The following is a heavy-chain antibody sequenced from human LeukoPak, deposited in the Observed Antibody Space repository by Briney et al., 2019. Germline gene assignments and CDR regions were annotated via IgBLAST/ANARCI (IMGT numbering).Heavy chain of an antibody. CDR3: VVDGSVYGSAKYFQH. CDR1: GGSFSGYY. CDR2: IDHSGTT. D-gene: IGHD5/OR15-5a*01. J-gene: IGHJ1*01. Sequence: SETLSLTCVVYGGSFSGYYWNWIRQPPGKGLEWIGEIDHSGTTNYNPSLKSRVTISVDTSKKQFSLKLSSVTTADTAVYYCVVDGSVYGSAKYFQHWGQGTLVTVSS. V-gene: IGHV4-34*01.